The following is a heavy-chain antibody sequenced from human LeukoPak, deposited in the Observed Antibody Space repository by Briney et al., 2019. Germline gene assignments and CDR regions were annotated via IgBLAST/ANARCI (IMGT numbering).Heavy chain of an antibody. Sequence: PSETLSLTCTVSGGSISSSSYYWGWIRQPPGKGLEWIETINYSGDTYYNPSLKSRVTMSVDTSKNQFSLKLSSVTAADTAVYYCARELAAGGFDYWGQGTLVTVSS. V-gene: IGHV4-39*07. D-gene: IGHD6-13*01. CDR3: ARELAAGGFDY. J-gene: IGHJ4*02. CDR1: GGSISSSSYY. CDR2: INYSGDT.